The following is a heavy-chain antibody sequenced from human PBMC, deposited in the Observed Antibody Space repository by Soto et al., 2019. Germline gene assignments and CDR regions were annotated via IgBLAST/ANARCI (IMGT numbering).Heavy chain of an antibody. Sequence: SVKVSCKASGGTFSSYAIGWVRQAPGQGLEWMGGIIPIFGTANYAQKFQGRVTITADESTSTAYMELSSLRSEDTAVYYCARDRGVVGATKFDPWGQGTLVTVSS. CDR2: IIPIFGTA. CDR3: ARDRGVVGATKFDP. D-gene: IGHD1-26*01. CDR1: GGTFSSYA. V-gene: IGHV1-69*13. J-gene: IGHJ5*02.